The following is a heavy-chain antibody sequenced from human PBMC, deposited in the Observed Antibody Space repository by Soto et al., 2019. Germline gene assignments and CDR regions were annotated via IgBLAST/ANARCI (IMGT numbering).Heavy chain of an antibody. CDR1: GFTFSSYA. CDR2: ISGSGGST. V-gene: IGHV3-23*01. D-gene: IGHD1-26*01. CDR3: VKDGDEIYSGSYRRYYGMGV. Sequence: EVQLLESGGGLVQPGGSLRLSCAASGFTFSSYAMSWVRQAPGKGLEWVSAISGSGGSTYYADSVKGRFTISRDNSKNTLYLQMNSLRAEDTAVYYCVKDGDEIYSGSYRRYYGMGVWGQGTTVTVSS. J-gene: IGHJ6*02.